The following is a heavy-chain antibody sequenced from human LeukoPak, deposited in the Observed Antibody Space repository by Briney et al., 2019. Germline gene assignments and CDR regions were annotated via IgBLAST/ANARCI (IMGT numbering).Heavy chain of an antibody. V-gene: IGHV1-18*01. J-gene: IGHJ4*02. Sequence: ASVKVSCKASGYTFTSYGISWVRQAPGQGLEWMGWISAYNGNTNYAQKLQGRVTMTTDTSTSTAYMELRSLRSDDTAVYYCAAGYCSSTSCSLIGYWGQGTLVTVSS. CDR1: GYTFTSYG. CDR3: AAGYCSSTSCSLIGY. CDR2: ISAYNGNT. D-gene: IGHD2-2*01.